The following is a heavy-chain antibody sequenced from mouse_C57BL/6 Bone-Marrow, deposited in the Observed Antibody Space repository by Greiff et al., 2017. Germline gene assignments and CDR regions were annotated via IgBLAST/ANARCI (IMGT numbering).Heavy chain of an antibody. J-gene: IGHJ2*01. CDR1: GYTFTSYG. Sequence: QVQLQQSGAELARPGASVKLSCKASGYTFTSYGISWVKQRTGQGLEWIGELYPRSGNTYYHEKFKGKATLTVDKSSRTSYMELRSLTSEDSAVYFCARFPYYYGSNYFDYWGQGTTLTVSS. V-gene: IGHV1-81*01. D-gene: IGHD1-1*01. CDR3: ARFPYYYGSNYFDY. CDR2: LYPRSGNT.